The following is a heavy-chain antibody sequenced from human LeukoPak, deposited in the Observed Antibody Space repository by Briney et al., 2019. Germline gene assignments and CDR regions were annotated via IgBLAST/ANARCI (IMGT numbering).Heavy chain of an antibody. CDR3: ARDWVVPAPIFDYYGMDV. V-gene: IGHV1-18*01. D-gene: IGHD2-2*01. Sequence: ASVKVSCKASGYTFTSYGISWVRQAPGQGLEWMGWISAYNGNTNYAQKLQGRVTMTTDTSTSTAYMELRSLRSDDTAVYYCARDWVVPAPIFDYYGMDVWGQGTTVTVSS. CDR1: GYTFTSYG. J-gene: IGHJ6*02. CDR2: ISAYNGNT.